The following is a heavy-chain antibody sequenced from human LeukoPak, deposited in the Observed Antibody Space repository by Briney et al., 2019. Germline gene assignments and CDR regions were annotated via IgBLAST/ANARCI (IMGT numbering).Heavy chain of an antibody. V-gene: IGHV4-31*03. CDR1: GGSISSGDYY. D-gene: IGHD4-11*01. CDR2: IYYSGST. J-gene: IGHJ6*03. CDR3: ARAPKGMTTLHYYYYFYMDV. Sequence: SETLSLTCTVSGGSISSGDYYWNWIRQHPGKGLEWIGYIYYSGSTYYNPSLKSRVTISGDTSKNQFSLTLTSVTAADTAVYYCARAPKGMTTLHYYYYFYMDVWGNGTTVTVSS.